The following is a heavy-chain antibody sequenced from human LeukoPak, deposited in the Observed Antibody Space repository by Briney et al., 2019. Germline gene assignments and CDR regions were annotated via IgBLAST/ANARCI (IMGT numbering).Heavy chain of an antibody. CDR3: ARIVVVITHDAFDI. Sequence: GGSLRLSCAASGFTFSDYYMSWIRQAPGKGLEWVSYISSSGSTIYYADSAKGRFTISRDNAKNSLYLQMNSLRAEDTAVYYCARIVVVITHDAFDIWGQGTMVTVSS. V-gene: IGHV3-11*04. J-gene: IGHJ3*02. CDR1: GFTFSDYY. CDR2: ISSSGSTI. D-gene: IGHD3-22*01.